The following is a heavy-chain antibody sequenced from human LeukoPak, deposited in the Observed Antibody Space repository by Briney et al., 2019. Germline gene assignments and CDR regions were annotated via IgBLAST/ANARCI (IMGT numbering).Heavy chain of an antibody. CDR2: IRYDGSNK. CDR3: AKSRGVVKDAFDI. CDR1: GFTFSFYG. J-gene: IGHJ3*02. V-gene: IGHV3-30*02. Sequence: PGGSLRLSCGASGFTFSFYGLHWVRQAPGKGLEWVTFIRYDGSNKYYADSVKGRFTISRDNSKNTLYLQMNSLRAEDTAMYYCAKSRGVVKDAFDIWGQGTMVTVSS. D-gene: IGHD3-10*01.